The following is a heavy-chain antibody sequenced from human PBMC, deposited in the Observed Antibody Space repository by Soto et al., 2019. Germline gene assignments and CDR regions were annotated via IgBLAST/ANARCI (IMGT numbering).Heavy chain of an antibody. CDR3: ASGQAFYYDPSRY. V-gene: IGHV3-30-3*01. CDR1: GFPFSSQS. Sequence: QVQLVESGGGVVQPGTSLRLSCAASGFPFSSQSLHWVRQAPGKGLEWVAVLSHDGSSEYYADSVKGRFTISRDTSANIFFLHINNLRTEDTAVYYCASGQAFYYDPSRYWGQGTVVTVSS. J-gene: IGHJ4*02. D-gene: IGHD3-22*01. CDR2: LSHDGSSE.